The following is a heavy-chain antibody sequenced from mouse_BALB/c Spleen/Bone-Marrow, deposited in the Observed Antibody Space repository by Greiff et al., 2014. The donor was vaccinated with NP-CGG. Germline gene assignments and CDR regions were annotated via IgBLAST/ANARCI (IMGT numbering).Heavy chain of an antibody. V-gene: IGHV14-3*02. Sequence: EVQLQQSGAELVKPGASVKLSCTASGFNIKDAYMHWVKQRPAQGLEWIGRIAPANGNIEYDPKFLDKATITADTSSNTAYLQLSSLTSEDTAVYYCARSPGEVNYWGQGTLVTVSA. CDR2: IAPANGNI. CDR1: GFNIKDAY. J-gene: IGHJ3*01. CDR3: ARSPGEVNY. D-gene: IGHD1-3*01.